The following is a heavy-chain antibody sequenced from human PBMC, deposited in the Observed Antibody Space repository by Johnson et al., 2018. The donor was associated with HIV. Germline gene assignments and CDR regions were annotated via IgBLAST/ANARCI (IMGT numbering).Heavy chain of an antibody. J-gene: IGHJ3*02. CDR2: ISFAGTKK. CDR3: TTGISWLGAITFDI. CDR1: QFTFSNYG. V-gene: IGHV3-30*03. D-gene: IGHD6-13*01. Sequence: QVQLVESGGGVVQPGRSLRLSCAASQFTFSNYGMHWVRQAPGKGLEWVAAISFAGTKKHYADSVKGRFTISRDDSKNTLYLQMNSLKTEDTAVYYCTTGISWLGAITFDIWGQGTMVTVSS.